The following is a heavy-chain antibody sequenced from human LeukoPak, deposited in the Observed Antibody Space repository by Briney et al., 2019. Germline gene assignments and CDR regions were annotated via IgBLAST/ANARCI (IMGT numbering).Heavy chain of an antibody. Sequence: SSPTLAKPTQTLTLTCSFSGFSLTTPGVGVGWIRQPPGKALDWLAVIYWNDDKRYSPSLRSRLTITKDTSKSQVVLTVTNVDPVDTATYYCAHTITSPGDLYDAFRVWGQGTVVTVSS. CDR3: AHTITSPGDLYDAFRV. D-gene: IGHD3-10*01. CDR1: GFSLTTPGVG. V-gene: IGHV2-5*01. CDR2: IYWNDDK. J-gene: IGHJ3*01.